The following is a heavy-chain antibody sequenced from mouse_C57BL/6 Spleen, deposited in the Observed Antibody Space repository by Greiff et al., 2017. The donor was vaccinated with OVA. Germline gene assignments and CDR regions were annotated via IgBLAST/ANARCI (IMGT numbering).Heavy chain of an antibody. D-gene: IGHD2-4*01. CDR2: ISSGSSTI. CDR3: ARSFYYDYAMDY. V-gene: IGHV5-17*01. CDR1: GFTFSDYG. Sequence: EVKLVKSGGGLVKPGGSLKLSCAASGFTFSDYGMHWVRQAPEKGLEWVAYISSGSSTIYYADTVKGRFTISRDNAKNTLFLQMTSLRSEDTAMYYCARSFYYDYAMDYWGQGTSVTVSS. J-gene: IGHJ4*01.